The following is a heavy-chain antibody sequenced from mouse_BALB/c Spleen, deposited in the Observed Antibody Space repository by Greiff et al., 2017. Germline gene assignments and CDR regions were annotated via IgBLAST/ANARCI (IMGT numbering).Heavy chain of an antibody. CDR1: GFTFSSYG. CDR3: ARGGKSYAMDY. CDR2: ISSGGSYT. D-gene: IGHD1-1*01. Sequence: EVQLVESGGDLVKPGGSLKLSCAASGFTFSSYGMSWVRQTPDKRLEWVATISSGGSYTYYPDSVKGRFTISRDNAKNTLYLQMSSLKSEDTAMYYCARGGKSYAMDYWGQGTSVTVSS. V-gene: IGHV5-6*01. J-gene: IGHJ4*01.